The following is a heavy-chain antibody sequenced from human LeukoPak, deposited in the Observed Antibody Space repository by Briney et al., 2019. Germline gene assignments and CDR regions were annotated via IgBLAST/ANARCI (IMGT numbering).Heavy chain of an antibody. V-gene: IGHV3-23*01. D-gene: IGHD1-26*01. J-gene: IGHJ4*02. CDR2: ISGSGGST. Sequence: GGSLRLSCAASGFTFSSYAMSRVRQAPGKGLEWVSAISGSGGSTYYADSVKGRFTISRDNSKNTLYLPMNSLRAEDTAVYYCAKEYSGSYSGDYWVQGTLVTVSS. CDR1: GFTFSSYA. CDR3: AKEYSGSYSGDY.